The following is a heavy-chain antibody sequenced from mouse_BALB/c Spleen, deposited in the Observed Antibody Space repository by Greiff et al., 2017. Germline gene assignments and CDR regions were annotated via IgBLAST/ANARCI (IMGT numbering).Heavy chain of an antibody. CDR3: ARRGGTDAMDY. V-gene: IGHV5-12-2*01. CDR2: ISNGGGST. J-gene: IGHJ4*01. CDR1: GFTFSSYT. Sequence: DVHLVESGGGLVQPGGSLKLSCAASGFTFSSYTMSWVRQTPEKRLEWVAYISNGGGSTYYPDTVKGRFTISRDNAKNTLYLQMSSLKSEDTAMYYCARRGGTDAMDYWGQGTSVTVSS. D-gene: IGHD4-1*01.